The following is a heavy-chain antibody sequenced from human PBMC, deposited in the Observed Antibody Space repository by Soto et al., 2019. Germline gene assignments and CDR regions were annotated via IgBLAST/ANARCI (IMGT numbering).Heavy chain of an antibody. CDR3: XXXXXXXXXXXXXY. V-gene: IGHV3-23*01. Sequence: PGKGLEWVSAISGSGGSTYYADSVRGRFTISRDNSKNTLYLQMNSLRAEDTAVYYSXXXXXXXXXXXXXYWGQGTLVTAPQ. CDR2: ISGSGGST. J-gene: IGHJ4*02.